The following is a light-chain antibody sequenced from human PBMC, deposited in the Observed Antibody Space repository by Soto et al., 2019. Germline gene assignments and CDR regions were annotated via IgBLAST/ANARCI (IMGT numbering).Light chain of an antibody. J-gene: IGKJ5*01. CDR1: QSVSSSY. CDR2: GAS. Sequence: EIGLPQSPGNLSFSPGERATLSCRASQSVSSSYLAWYQQKPGQAPRLPIYGASSRATGIPDRFSGSGSGTDFTLTISILVLVVFAVCYRQDHGSSPTTFGHGLRL. CDR3: QDHGSSPTT. V-gene: IGKV3-20*01.